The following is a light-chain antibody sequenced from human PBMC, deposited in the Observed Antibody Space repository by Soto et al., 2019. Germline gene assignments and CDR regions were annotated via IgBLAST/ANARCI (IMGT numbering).Light chain of an antibody. V-gene: IGKV2-28*01. Sequence: DIVMTQSPLSLPVTPGEPASISCRSSQSLLHSNGYNYLDWYLQKPGQSPQILIYLGSNRASGVPDRFSGSGLGTDFTLKISRVEAEDVGVYYCMQALQTPRTFGQGTKLEIK. CDR1: QSLLHSNGYNY. CDR2: LGS. J-gene: IGKJ2*01. CDR3: MQALQTPRT.